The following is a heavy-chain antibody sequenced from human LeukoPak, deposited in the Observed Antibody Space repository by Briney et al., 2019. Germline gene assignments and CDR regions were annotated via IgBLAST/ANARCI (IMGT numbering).Heavy chain of an antibody. CDR2: ITSRGEST. CDR1: GFTFSIYA. CDR3: ARDRPNYYGSDGHYYRRDGDY. D-gene: IGHD3-22*01. Sequence: GGSLRLSCAASGFTFSIYAMSWVRQAPGKGLQWVSSITSRGESTWYVDSVRGRFTITRDNSENTLYLQMHSLRAEDTAVYYCARDRPNYYGSDGHYYRRDGDYWGRGTLVSVSS. V-gene: IGHV3-23*01. J-gene: IGHJ4*02.